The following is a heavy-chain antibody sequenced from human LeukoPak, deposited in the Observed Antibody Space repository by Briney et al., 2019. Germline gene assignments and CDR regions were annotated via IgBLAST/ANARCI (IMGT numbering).Heavy chain of an antibody. CDR3: ARDSLSLYSSGWQGGRFFDF. Sequence: GGSLRLSCTASGFTFSTYSMHWVRQAPGKGLEWVTFISYDGSIKDYADSVKGRFTISRDNSKNTLNLQMNSLRSEDTAVYYCARDSLSLYSSGWQGGRFFDFWGQGTLVTVSS. V-gene: IGHV3-30-3*01. CDR1: GFTFSTYS. CDR2: ISYDGSIK. D-gene: IGHD6-19*01. J-gene: IGHJ4*02.